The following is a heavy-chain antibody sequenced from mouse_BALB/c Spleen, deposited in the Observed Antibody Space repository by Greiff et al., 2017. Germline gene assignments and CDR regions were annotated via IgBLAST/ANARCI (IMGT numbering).Heavy chain of an antibody. J-gene: IGHJ4*01. V-gene: IGHV1-7*01. Sequence: QVQLKQSGAELAKPGASVKMSCKASGYTFTSYWMHWVKQRPGQGLEWIGYINPSTGYTEYNQKFKDKATLTADKSSSTAYMQLSSLTSEDSAVYYCYYGSRYYAMDYWGQGTSVTVSS. D-gene: IGHD1-1*01. CDR3: YYGSRYYAMDY. CDR1: GYTFTSYW. CDR2: INPSTGYT.